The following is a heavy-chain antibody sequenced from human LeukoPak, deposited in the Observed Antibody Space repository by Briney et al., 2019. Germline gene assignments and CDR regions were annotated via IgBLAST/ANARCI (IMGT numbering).Heavy chain of an antibody. D-gene: IGHD2-2*01. CDR2: IYYSGST. CDR3: ARGFFTKDIVVSAFDY. CDR1: GGSISSGDYY. Sequence: SETLSLTCTVSGGSISSGDYYWSWIRQPPGKGLEWIGYIYYSGSTYYNPSLKSRVTISVDTSKNQFSLKLSSVTAADTAVYYCARGFFTKDIVVSAFDYWGXX. V-gene: IGHV4-30-4*08. J-gene: IGHJ4*02.